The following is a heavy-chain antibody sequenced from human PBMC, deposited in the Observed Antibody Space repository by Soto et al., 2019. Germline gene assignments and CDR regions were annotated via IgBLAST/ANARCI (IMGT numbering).Heavy chain of an antibody. CDR1: GGTFSSSG. CDR3: AGWPQPRGTADPDAVDV. V-gene: IGHV1-69*09. J-gene: IGHJ6*02. D-gene: IGHD2-21*02. CDR2: IVPSLDTT. Sequence: QVQLVQSGTEVKKPGSSVKVSCKASGGTFSSSGFSWVRQAPGQGLEWMGMIVPSLDTTKYAQKFQARVTITADQFTSTAYMELSSLRSEDTAVYYCAGWPQPRGTADPDAVDVWGQGTRVIVSS.